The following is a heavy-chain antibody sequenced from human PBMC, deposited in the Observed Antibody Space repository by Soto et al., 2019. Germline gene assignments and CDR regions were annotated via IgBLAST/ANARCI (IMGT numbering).Heavy chain of an antibody. CDR2: ISSSGGNT. CDR3: AKNGASSKTWYMWYYALDV. Sequence: EEHLLESGGGLVQPGGSLRLSCAASGFTFSDYAMTWVRQAPGKGLEWVSGISSSGGNTYYADSVKGRFTITRDNSENTLSLQMDSLRAEDTAVYYCAKNGASSKTWYMWYYALDVWGQGTTVTVSS. CDR1: GFTFSDYA. V-gene: IGHV3-23*01. D-gene: IGHD6-13*01. J-gene: IGHJ6*02.